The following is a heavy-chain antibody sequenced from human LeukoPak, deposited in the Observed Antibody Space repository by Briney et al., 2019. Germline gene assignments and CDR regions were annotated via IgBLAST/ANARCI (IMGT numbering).Heavy chain of an antibody. D-gene: IGHD4-17*01. CDR3: ARRSFTTVTTAWFDP. J-gene: IGHJ5*02. V-gene: IGHV1-2*06. Sequence: GASVKVSCKASGYTFTGYYMHWVRQAPGQGLEWMGRINPNSGGTNYAQKFQGRVTMTRDTSISTAYLQWSSLKASDTAMYYCARRSFTTVTTAWFDPWGQGTLVTVSS. CDR1: GYTFTGYY. CDR2: INPNSGGT.